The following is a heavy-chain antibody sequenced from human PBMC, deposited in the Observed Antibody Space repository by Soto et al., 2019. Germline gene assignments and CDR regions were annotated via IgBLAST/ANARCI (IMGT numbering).Heavy chain of an antibody. CDR3: ASRGRASARRRAAFDI. J-gene: IGHJ3*02. CDR2: IYYSGST. V-gene: IGHV4-31*03. CDR1: GGSISSGGYY. D-gene: IGHD6-6*01. Sequence: SSETLSLTCTVSGGSISSGGYYWSWIRQHPGKGLEWIGYIYYSGSTYYNPSLKSRVTISVDTSKNQFSLKLSSVTAADTAVYYCASRGRASARRRAAFDIWGQGTMVTV.